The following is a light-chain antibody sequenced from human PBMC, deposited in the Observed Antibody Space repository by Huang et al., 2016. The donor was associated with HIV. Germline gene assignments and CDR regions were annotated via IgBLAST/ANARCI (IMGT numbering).Light chain of an antibody. Sequence: IQLTQSPSSLSASVGDRFTITCRASQDISSYLAWYQQKSGKAPKLLIYAASTLESGGPSRCSGSGSGTDFTLTINNLQHEDFATYYCRQLDSWPGTFGPGTNVDV. CDR1: QDISSY. V-gene: IGKV1-9*01. CDR3: RQLDSWPGT. J-gene: IGKJ3*01. CDR2: AAS.